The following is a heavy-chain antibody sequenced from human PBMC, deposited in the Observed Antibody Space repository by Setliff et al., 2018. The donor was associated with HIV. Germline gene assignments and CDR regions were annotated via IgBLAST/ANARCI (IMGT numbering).Heavy chain of an antibody. J-gene: IGHJ4*02. Sequence: HPGGSLRLSCAASGFTFSSYGMHWVRQAPGKGLEWVAFIRYDGSNKYYADSVKGRFTISRDNSKNTLYLQMNSLRAEDTAVYYCARDVSWRVRTYIDYWGQGALVTVPQ. V-gene: IGHV3-30*02. CDR3: ARDVSWRVRTYIDY. CDR2: IRYDGSNK. D-gene: IGHD3-3*01. CDR1: GFTFSSYG.